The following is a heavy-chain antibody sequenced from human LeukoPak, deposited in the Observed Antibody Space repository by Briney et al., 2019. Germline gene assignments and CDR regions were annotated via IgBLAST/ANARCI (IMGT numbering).Heavy chain of an antibody. Sequence: SETPSLTCTVSGGSISSYYWSWVRQPPGKGLEWIGYIYYSGSTNYNPSLKSRVTISVDTSKNQSSLKLSSVTAADTAVYYCARGPATRFDYWGQGTLVTVSS. CDR3: ARGPATRFDY. V-gene: IGHV4-59*01. CDR2: IYYSGST. CDR1: GGSISSYY. D-gene: IGHD4-11*01. J-gene: IGHJ4*02.